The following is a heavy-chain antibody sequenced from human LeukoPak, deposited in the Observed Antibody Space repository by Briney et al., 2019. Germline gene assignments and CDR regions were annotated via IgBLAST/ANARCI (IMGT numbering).Heavy chain of an antibody. D-gene: IGHD2-15*01. CDR2: INPNSGGT. CDR1: GYTFTGYY. Sequence: ASVKVSCKASGYTFTGYYMHWVRQAPGQGLEWMGWINPNSGGTNYAQKFQGRVTMTRDTSISTAYMELSRLRYDDTAVYYCARGKVVAPPFQYYLDYGGRGTWVTVSS. CDR3: ARGKVVAPPFQYYLDY. V-gene: IGHV1-2*02. J-gene: IGHJ4*02.